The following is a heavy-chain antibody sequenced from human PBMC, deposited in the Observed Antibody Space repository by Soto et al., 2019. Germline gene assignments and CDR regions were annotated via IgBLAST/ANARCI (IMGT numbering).Heavy chain of an antibody. Sequence: SETLSLTCTVSGGPISSGDYYWSWIRQPPGKGLEWIGYIYYSGSTYYNPSLKSRVTISVDTSKNQFSLKLSSVTAADTAVYYCARDETWGRGVDYWGQGTLVTV. CDR1: GGPISSGDYY. D-gene: IGHD7-27*01. V-gene: IGHV4-30-4*01. CDR3: ARDETWGRGVDY. J-gene: IGHJ4*02. CDR2: IYYSGST.